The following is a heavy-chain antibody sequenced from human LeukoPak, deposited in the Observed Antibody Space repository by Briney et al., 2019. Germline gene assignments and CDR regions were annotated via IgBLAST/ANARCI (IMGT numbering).Heavy chain of an antibody. Sequence: PGGSLRLSCAASGFTFSIYSMNWVRQAPGKGLEWVSYISSSSSTIYYADSVKGRFTISRDNAKNSLYLQMNSLRAEDTAVYYCAKDWGEYFDYVWGSFTSFDSWGQGTLVTVSS. CDR2: ISSSSSTI. J-gene: IGHJ4*02. CDR1: GFTFSIYS. D-gene: IGHD3-16*01. CDR3: AKDWGEYFDYVWGSFTSFDS. V-gene: IGHV3-48*01.